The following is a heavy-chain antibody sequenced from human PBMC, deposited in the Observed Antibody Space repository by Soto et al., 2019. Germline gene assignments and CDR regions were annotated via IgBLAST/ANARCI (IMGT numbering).Heavy chain of an antibody. D-gene: IGHD3-10*01. CDR1: GVAISSSSYW. V-gene: IGHV4-39*01. Sequence: SETLSLTCSVSGVAISSSSYWWGWVRQSAGKGLEWIGSIYHNGRTHYNPSLQNRATISVDTAKRQFSLSLTSVTDADKAVYFCARLPVVRGLTDYFPFDPWGQGVLVTVSS. CDR2: IYHNGRT. CDR3: ARLPVVRGLTDYFPFDP. J-gene: IGHJ5*02.